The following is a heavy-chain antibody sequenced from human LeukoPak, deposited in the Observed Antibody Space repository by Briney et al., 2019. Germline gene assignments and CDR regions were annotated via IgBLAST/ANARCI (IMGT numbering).Heavy chain of an antibody. CDR3: AKEILTGYSSSCPGY. CDR2: ISYDGSNK. J-gene: IGHJ4*02. D-gene: IGHD6-13*01. CDR1: GFTFSSYG. V-gene: IGHV3-30*18. Sequence: GGSLRLSCAASGFTFSSYGMHWVRQAPGKGLEWVAVISYDGSNKYYADSVKGRFTISRDNSKNTLYLQMNSLRAEDTAVYYCAKEILTGYSSSCPGYWGQGTLVTVSS.